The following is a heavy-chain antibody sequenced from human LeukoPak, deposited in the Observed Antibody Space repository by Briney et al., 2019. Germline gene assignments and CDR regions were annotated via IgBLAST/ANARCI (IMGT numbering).Heavy chain of an antibody. D-gene: IGHD4-17*01. CDR1: GYTFISYF. CDR3: ARGGRDYGDFLAGH. Sequence: ASVTLSCKASGYTFISYFMNWVRQAPGQGLEWMGIINPSGGRTNYAQKFEGRVIVTRDTSTSRVYMELYSLRSEDTAVYYCARGGRDYGDFLAGHWGQGTLVTVSS. J-gene: IGHJ4*02. V-gene: IGHV1-46*01. CDR2: INPSGGRT.